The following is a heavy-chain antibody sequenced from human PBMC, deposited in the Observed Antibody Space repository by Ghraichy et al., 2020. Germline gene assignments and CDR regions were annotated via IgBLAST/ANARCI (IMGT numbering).Heavy chain of an antibody. CDR2: ISAYNGNT. V-gene: IGHV1-18*01. CDR3: ARDSSSSSGFDC. CDR1: GYTFTSYG. J-gene: IGHJ4*02. D-gene: IGHD6-6*01. Sequence: ASVKVSCTASGYTFTSYGISWVRQAPGQGLEWMGWISAYNGNTNYAQKLQGRVTMTTDTSTSTAYMELRSLTSDDTAMYYCARDSSSSSGFDCWGQGTLVTVSS.